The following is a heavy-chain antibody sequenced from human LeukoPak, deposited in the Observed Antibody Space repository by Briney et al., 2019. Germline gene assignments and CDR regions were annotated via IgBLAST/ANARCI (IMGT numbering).Heavy chain of an antibody. CDR1: GGSFSGYY. V-gene: IGHV4-34*01. J-gene: IGHJ4*02. Sequence: KPSETLSLTCAVYGGSFSGYYWSWIRQPPGKGLEWIGEINHSGSTNYNPSLKSRVTISVDTSKNQFSLKLSSVTAADTAVYYCAKTNYGDVDYWGQGTLVTVSS. CDR3: AKTNYGDVDY. CDR2: INHSGST. D-gene: IGHD4-17*01.